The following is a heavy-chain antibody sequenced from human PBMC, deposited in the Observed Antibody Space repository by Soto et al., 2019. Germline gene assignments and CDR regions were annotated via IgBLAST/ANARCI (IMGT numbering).Heavy chain of an antibody. Sequence: SETLSLTCTVSGGSISSYYWSWIRQPPGKGLEWIGYIYYSGSTNYNPSLKSRVTISVGTSKNQFSLKLSSVTAADTAVYYCARDPNYGDYDGYFEYWGKGTRFTVSS. CDR1: GGSISSYY. CDR3: ARDPNYGDYDGYFEY. CDR2: IYYSGST. J-gene: IGHJ4*02. D-gene: IGHD4-17*01. V-gene: IGHV4-59*01.